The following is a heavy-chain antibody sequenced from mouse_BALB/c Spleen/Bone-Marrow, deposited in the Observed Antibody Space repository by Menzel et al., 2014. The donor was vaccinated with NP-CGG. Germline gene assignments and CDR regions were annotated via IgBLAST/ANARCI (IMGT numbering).Heavy chain of an antibody. J-gene: IGHJ2*01. CDR2: ISSGGSYT. V-gene: IGHV5-9-3*01. CDR1: GFTFSSYA. D-gene: IGHD2-3*01. CDR3: ARSGVCGYYF. Sequence: EVQVVESGGGLVKPGGSLKLSCAASGFTFSSYAMSWVRQTPEKRLEWVATISSGGSYTYYPDSAKGRFTISRDNAKNTQYLQMSSLRSEDTAMYYCARSGVCGYYFGGQGTTLTVSS.